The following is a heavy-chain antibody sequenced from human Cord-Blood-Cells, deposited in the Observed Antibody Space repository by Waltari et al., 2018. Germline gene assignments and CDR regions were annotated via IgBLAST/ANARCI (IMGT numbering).Heavy chain of an antibody. Sequence: QVQLVESGGGVVQPGRSLRLYCAASGCTFSRYAMPWVRQAPGKGLEWVAVISYDGSNKYYADSVKGRFTISRDNSKNTLYLQMNSLRAEDTAVYYCARGGSTSCYTQIDYWGQGTLVTVSS. CDR2: ISYDGSNK. CDR1: GCTFSRYA. CDR3: ARGGSTSCYTQIDY. V-gene: IGHV3-30-3*01. J-gene: IGHJ4*02. D-gene: IGHD2-2*02.